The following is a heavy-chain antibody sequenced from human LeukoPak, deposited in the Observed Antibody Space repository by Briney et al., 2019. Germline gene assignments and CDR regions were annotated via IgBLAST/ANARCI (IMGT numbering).Heavy chain of an antibody. CDR2: VNTDGTVT. J-gene: IGHJ4*02. D-gene: IGHD6-19*01. CDR3: ATKQWLAPPPDS. V-gene: IGHV3-74*01. CDR1: GFTFSKYW. Sequence: GGSLRLSCAASGFTFSKYWMLWVRHAPGKGLESVSRVNTDGTVTTYADSVKGRFTVSRDNADNTMFLQMNSVRDEDTAVYYCATKQWLAPPPDSWGQGTPVTVSS.